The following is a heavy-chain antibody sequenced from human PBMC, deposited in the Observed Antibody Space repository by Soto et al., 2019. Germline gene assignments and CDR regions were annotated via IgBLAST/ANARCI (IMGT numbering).Heavy chain of an antibody. CDR3: ACRVYFES. Sequence: QVQLVQSGPEVKRPGASVKVSCKTSGYTFIDYGVSWVRQAPGQGLEWMGWINTYNDNTKYSQKLQGRITMTADASTTSVYMDLSSPRLDDTVIYYCACRVYFESWGQGTLVTVSS. CDR1: GYTFIDYG. CDR2: INTYNDNT. J-gene: IGHJ4*02. V-gene: IGHV1-18*04.